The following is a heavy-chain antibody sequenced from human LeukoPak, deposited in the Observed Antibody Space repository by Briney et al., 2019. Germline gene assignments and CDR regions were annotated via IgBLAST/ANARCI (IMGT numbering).Heavy chain of an antibody. Sequence: SETLSLTCSVSGGSVSSGNYYWSWLRQPAGKGLEWIGRIYPSGNTNYNPSLKSRVTISMDTSKNQFSLKLSSVTAADTAVYYCARVEATATAYFDYWGQGTLVTVSS. D-gene: IGHD5-18*01. V-gene: IGHV4-61*02. J-gene: IGHJ4*02. CDR1: GGSVSSGNYY. CDR2: IYPSGNT. CDR3: ARVEATATAYFDY.